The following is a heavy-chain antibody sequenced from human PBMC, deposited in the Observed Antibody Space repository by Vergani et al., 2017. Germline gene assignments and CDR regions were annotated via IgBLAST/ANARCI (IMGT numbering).Heavy chain of an antibody. J-gene: IGHJ5*02. D-gene: IGHD3-3*01. V-gene: IGHV3-74*01. Sequence: EVELVESGGGLVQPGGSLRLSCAASGFTFNEYWMHWARQVPGKGLVWVSGMNGDGDTISYADSVKGRFTISRDNAKNTLFLQMNSLRAEDTAVYYCARARKFRIGVVWENWFDPWWQGTLVTVSS. CDR2: MNGDGDTI. CDR3: ARARKFRIGVVWENWFDP. CDR1: GFTFNEYW.